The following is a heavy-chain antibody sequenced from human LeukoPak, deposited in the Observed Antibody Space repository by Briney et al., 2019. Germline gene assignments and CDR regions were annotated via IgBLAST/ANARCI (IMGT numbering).Heavy chain of an antibody. CDR2: MNPNSGNT. J-gene: IGHJ4*02. CDR3: ARSRFAY. Sequence: ASVKVSCKGSGYTFTSYDINWVRQATGQGLEWMGWMNPNSGNTGYAQKFQGRVSMTRNTSISTAYMELRGLRSEDTAIYYCARSRFAYWGQGTLVTVSS. V-gene: IGHV1-8*01. CDR1: GYTFTSYD.